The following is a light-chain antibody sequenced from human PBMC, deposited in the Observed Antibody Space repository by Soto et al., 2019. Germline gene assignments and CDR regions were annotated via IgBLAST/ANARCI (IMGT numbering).Light chain of an antibody. CDR2: EGT. V-gene: IGLV2-23*01. J-gene: IGLJ1*01. CDR3: CSYASSSSYV. CDR1: TSDVGGYNL. Sequence: LTQPASVSGSPGQSITISCSGTTSDVGGYNLVSWYQQHTAKAPKLLIYEGTQRPSGVSSRFSGSKSGNTASLTISGLQAEDEAGYYCCSYASSSSYVFGTGTKVTVL.